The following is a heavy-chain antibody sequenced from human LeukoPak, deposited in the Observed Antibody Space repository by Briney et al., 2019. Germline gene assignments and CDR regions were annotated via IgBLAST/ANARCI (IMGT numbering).Heavy chain of an antibody. V-gene: IGHV3-9*01. J-gene: IGHJ4*02. CDR3: AKTAGGLERPFDY. Sequence: GRCLRLSCGASGWSFDDYAMDWGGQAPGKGVEGGSGISWNSGNIVYADSVKGRFTISRDNAKNSLYLQMNSLRAEDTALYYCAKTAGGLERPFDYRGQGTLVTVSS. CDR2: ISWNSGNI. D-gene: IGHD1-1*01. CDR1: GWSFDDYA.